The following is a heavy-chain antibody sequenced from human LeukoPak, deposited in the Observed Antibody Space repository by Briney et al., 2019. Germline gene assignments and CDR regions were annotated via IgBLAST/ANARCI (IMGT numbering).Heavy chain of an antibody. V-gene: IGHV3-21*01. D-gene: IGHD6-13*01. Sequence: GRSLRLSCAASGFTFSSYSMNWVRQAPGKGLEWVSSISSSSSYIYYADSVKGRFTISRDNAKNSLYLQMNSLRAEDTAVYYCASVAAAGTSLSNWGQGTLVTVSP. CDR1: GFTFSSYS. CDR3: ASVAAAGTSLSN. J-gene: IGHJ4*02. CDR2: ISSSSSYI.